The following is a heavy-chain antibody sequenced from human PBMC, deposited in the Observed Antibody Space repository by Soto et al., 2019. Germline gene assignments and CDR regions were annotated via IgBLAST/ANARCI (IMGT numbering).Heavy chain of an antibody. CDR2: ISSSGTYI. CDR3: ARTDQVPDY. V-gene: IGHV3-21*01. CDR1: GFTFSSFT. J-gene: IGHJ4*02. Sequence: EVQLVESGRGLVKPGGSLRLSCAASGFTFSSFTLNWVRQAPGKGLEWVSSISSSGTYIYYADSVKGRFTISRDNAKNSLYLQMNTLRVEDTAVYYCARTDQVPDYWGQGTLVTVSS.